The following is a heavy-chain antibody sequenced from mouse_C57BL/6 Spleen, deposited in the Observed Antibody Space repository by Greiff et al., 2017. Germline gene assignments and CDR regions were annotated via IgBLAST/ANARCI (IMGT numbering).Heavy chain of an antibody. Sequence: QVQLQQPGTELVKPGASVKLSCKASGSTFTSYWMHWVKQRPGQGLEWIGNINPSNGGTNYNEKFKSKATMTVDKSSSTAYMQLSSLTSEDSAVYYCARRDYDGGAWFADWGQGTLVTVSA. CDR1: GSTFTSYW. D-gene: IGHD2-4*01. CDR3: ARRDYDGGAWFAD. J-gene: IGHJ3*01. V-gene: IGHV1-53*01. CDR2: INPSNGGT.